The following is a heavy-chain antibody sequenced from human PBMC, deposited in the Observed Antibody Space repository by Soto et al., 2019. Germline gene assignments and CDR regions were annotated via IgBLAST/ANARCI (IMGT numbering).Heavy chain of an antibody. D-gene: IGHD2-21*01. CDR3: ARMVDSRHDYYYGMDV. J-gene: IGHJ6*02. CDR2: IIPIFGTA. V-gene: IGHV1-69*13. CDR1: GGTFSSYA. Sequence: VKVSCKASGGTFSSYAISWVRQAPGQGLEWMGGIIPIFGTANYARKFQGRVTITADESTSTAYMELSSLRSEDTAVYYCARMVDSRHDYYYGMDVWGQGTTVTVSS.